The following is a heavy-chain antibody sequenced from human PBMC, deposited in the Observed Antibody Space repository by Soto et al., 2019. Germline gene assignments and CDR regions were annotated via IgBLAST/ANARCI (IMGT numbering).Heavy chain of an antibody. CDR2: IYSDDDK. J-gene: IGHJ4*02. CDR1: GFSLSTSGVG. Sequence: SGPTLVNPTQTLTLTCTFSGFSLSTSGVGVGWIRQPPGKALEWLALIYSDDDKRFSPSLKSRLTITKDTSKNQVVLNMTNMDPVDTATYYCAHRHSGWASFDYWGQGTLVTVSS. V-gene: IGHV2-5*02. CDR3: AHRHSGWASFDY. D-gene: IGHD6-19*01.